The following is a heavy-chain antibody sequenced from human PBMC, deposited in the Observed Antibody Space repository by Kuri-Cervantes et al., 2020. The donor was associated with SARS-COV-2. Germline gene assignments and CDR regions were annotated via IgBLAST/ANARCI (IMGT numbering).Heavy chain of an antibody. CDR2: ISPYNYNT. J-gene: IGHJ6*03. CDR3: ARVRGSKYYYGSRYYYYYMDV. CDR1: VDTFSSYG. D-gene: IGHD3-10*01. Sequence: ASVKVSCKPAVDTFSSYGFSWARQAPGQGLEWMGWISPYNYNTKYAEKLQGRVTMTTDTSTSTAYMELRGLRSDDTAVYYCARVRGSKYYYGSRYYYYYMDVWGQGTTVTVSS. V-gene: IGHV1-18*01.